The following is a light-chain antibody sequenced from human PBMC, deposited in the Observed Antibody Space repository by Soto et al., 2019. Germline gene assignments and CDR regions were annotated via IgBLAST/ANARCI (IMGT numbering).Light chain of an antibody. CDR1: ESVSRC. Sequence: ESVLTQSPATLSLSPGERATLSCRASESVSRCLAWYQQKPGKAPRLLIYDATNRATGIPARFSGSGSWTDFTLTISSLEPEDFALYFCQQCSNWPPTFGQGTKVGIK. V-gene: IGKV3-11*01. CDR2: DAT. J-gene: IGKJ1*01. CDR3: QQCSNWPPT.